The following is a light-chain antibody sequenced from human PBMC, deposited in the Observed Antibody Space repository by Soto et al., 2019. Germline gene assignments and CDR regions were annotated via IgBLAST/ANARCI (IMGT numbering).Light chain of an antibody. CDR1: QSVSSY. J-gene: IGKJ4*01. V-gene: IGKV3-11*01. Sequence: EIVLTQFPATLSLSPGDGATLSCRASQSVSSYLAWYQQKRGQAPRLLMYDSSNRATGIPARFSGSGSGTDFSLIISSLEPEDFAVYYCQQRSSWPLTFGGGTKVEIK. CDR3: QQRSSWPLT. CDR2: DSS.